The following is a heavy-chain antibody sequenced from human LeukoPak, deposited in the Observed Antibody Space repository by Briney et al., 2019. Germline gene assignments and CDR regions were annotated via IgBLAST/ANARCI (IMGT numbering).Heavy chain of an antibody. D-gene: IGHD5-24*01. Sequence: SETLSLTCTVSGGSISSGDYYWGWIRQPPGKGLEWIGYIYYSGSTYYHPSLKSRATISVDTTKNQFSLKLSSVTAADTAVYYCAGTAPRDGYNSDPYYFDYWGEGTRVTVSS. V-gene: IGHV4-30-4*01. CDR2: IYYSGST. J-gene: IGHJ4*02. CDR1: GGSISSGDYY. CDR3: AGTAPRDGYNSDPYYFDY.